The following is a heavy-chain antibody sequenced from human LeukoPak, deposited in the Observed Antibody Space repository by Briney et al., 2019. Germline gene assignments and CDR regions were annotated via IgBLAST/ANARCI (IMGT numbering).Heavy chain of an antibody. D-gene: IGHD1-1*01. CDR2: IYTSGST. V-gene: IGHV4-4*07. J-gene: IGHJ5*02. CDR3: ARDLGSSLDLDP. CDR1: GGSISSCY. Sequence: TPETLSLTCTVSGGSISSCYWSWIRQPAGKGLEWIGRIYTSGSTNYNPSLKSRVTMSVDTSKNQFSLKLSSVTAADTAVYYCARDLGSSLDLDPWGQGTLVTVSS.